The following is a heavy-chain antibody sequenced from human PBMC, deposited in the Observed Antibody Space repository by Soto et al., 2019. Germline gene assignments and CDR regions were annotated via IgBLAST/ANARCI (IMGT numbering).Heavy chain of an antibody. CDR1: GDSVSSISAT. D-gene: IGHD1-26*01. CDR3: ARGESGSYYVGAFDI. Sequence: SQTLSLTFAISGDSVSSISATLNLSMQSPSRGLEWLGRTYYRSKWNNDYALSVNSRISINPVTSKNQFSLQLNSVTPADTAVYFCARGESGSYYVGAFDIWGRGTMVTGSS. CDR2: TYYRSKWNN. V-gene: IGHV6-1*01. J-gene: IGHJ3*02.